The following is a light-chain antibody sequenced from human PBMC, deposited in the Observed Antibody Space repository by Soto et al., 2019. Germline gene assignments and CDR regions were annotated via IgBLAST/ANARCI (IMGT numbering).Light chain of an antibody. V-gene: IGKV1-9*01. CDR2: AAS. CDR3: QQLNSYPT. CDR1: QGISSY. Sequence: IQLTQSLPSLSASXXDRVXITCRASQGISSYLAWYQQKPGKAPXXLIYAASTLQSGVPSRFSGSGSGTDFTLTISSLQPEDFATYYCQQLNSYPTFGQGTRLEIK. J-gene: IGKJ5*01.